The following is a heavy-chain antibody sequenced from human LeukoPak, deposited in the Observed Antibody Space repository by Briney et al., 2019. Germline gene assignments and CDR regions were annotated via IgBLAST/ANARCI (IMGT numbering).Heavy chain of an antibody. Sequence: SVKVSCKASGGTFSSYAISWVRQAPGQGLEWMGGIIPIFGTANYAQKFQGRVTMTRDTSTSTVYMELSSLRSEDTAVYYCAWSNYPDYWGQGTLVTVSS. V-gene: IGHV1-69*05. J-gene: IGHJ4*02. CDR2: IIPIFGTA. CDR1: GGTFSSYA. D-gene: IGHD3-3*01. CDR3: AWSNYPDY.